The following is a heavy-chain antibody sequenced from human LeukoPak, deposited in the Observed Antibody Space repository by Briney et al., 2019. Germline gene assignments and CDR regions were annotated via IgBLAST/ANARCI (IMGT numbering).Heavy chain of an antibody. CDR3: ARSPDSDRLDY. V-gene: IGHV4-39*07. CDR1: GGSISSSSYY. D-gene: IGHD3-22*01. Sequence: SETLSLTCTVSGGSISSSSYYWGWIRQPPGKGLEWIGSLYYSGRNYYNPSLKSRVTISVDTSKNQFSLKLSSVTAADTAVYYCARSPDSDRLDYWGQGTLVTVSS. CDR2: LYYSGRN. J-gene: IGHJ4*02.